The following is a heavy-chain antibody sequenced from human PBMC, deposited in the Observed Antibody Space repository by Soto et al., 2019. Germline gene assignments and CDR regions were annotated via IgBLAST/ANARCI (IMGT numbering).Heavy chain of an antibody. J-gene: IGHJ4*02. D-gene: IGHD3-22*01. CDR3: VSSFLYYYDSSGYYTMPSYYSDY. CDR1: GFTFSSYA. V-gene: IGHV3-64D*06. CDR2: ISSNGGST. Sequence: LRLSCSASGFTFSSYAMHWVRQAPGKGLEYVSAISSNGGSTYYADSVKGRFTISRDNSKNTLYLQMSSLRAEDTAVYYCVSSFLYYYDSSGYYTMPSYYSDYWGQGTLVTVSS.